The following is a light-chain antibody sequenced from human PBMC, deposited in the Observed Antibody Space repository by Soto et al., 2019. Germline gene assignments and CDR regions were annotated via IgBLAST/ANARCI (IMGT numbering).Light chain of an antibody. CDR3: QQYGTSPLT. J-gene: IGKJ4*01. CDR2: GAS. CDR1: QTISSW. V-gene: IGKV1-5*01. Sequence: DIQMTQSPSALSGSVGDRVTITCRASQTISSWLAWYQQKPGKTPKLLIYGASSRATGIPDRFSGSGSGTDFTLTISRLEPEDFAVYYCQQYGTSPLTFGGGTKV.